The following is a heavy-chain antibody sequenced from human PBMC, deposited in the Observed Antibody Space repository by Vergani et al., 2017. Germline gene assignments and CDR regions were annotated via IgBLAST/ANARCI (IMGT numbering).Heavy chain of an antibody. V-gene: IGHV5-51*01. CDR2: IYPGDSDT. Sequence: EVQLVQSGAEVKKPGESLKISCKGSGYSFTSYWIGWVRQMPGKGLEWMGIIYPGDSDTRYSPSFQGQVTISADKSISTAYLQWSSLKASDTAMYYCARYRELRYFDLPMDVWCKGTTVTVSS. J-gene: IGHJ6*04. CDR1: GYSFTSYW. D-gene: IGHD3-9*01. CDR3: ARYRELRYFDLPMDV.